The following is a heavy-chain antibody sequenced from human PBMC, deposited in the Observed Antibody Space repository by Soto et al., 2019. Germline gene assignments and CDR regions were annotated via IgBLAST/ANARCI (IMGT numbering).Heavy chain of an antibody. J-gene: IGHJ4*02. CDR1: GYTFTSYA. CDR3: AGRGSRAWLRFLRDPYFDY. V-gene: IGHV1-3*01. Sequence: GASVKVSCKASGYTFTSYAMHWVRQAPGQRLEWMGWINAGNGNTKYSQKFQGRVTITRDTSASTAYMELSSLRSEDTAVYYCAGRGSRAWLRFLRDPYFDYWGQGTLVTVYS. D-gene: IGHD5-12*01. CDR2: INAGNGNT.